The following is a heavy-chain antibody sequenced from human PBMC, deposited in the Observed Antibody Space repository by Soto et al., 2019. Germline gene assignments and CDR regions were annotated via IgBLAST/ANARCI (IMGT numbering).Heavy chain of an antibody. D-gene: IGHD3-22*01. J-gene: IGHJ4*02. CDR3: ARARGHYYDAAGY. CDR1: GFTFSRYS. CDR2: MSSSSSIG. Sequence: EVQLVESGGGLVKPGGSLRVSCAASGFTFSRYSMNWVRQAPGKGLEWVSSMSSSSSIGNYADSVKGRFTISRDNAQSSLYLQMSSLRAEDTAVSYCARARGHYYDAAGYWGQRTLVTVSS. V-gene: IGHV3-21*01.